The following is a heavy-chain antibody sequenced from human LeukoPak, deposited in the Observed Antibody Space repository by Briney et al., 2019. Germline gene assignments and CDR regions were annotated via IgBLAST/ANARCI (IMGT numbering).Heavy chain of an antibody. CDR1: GFTFSDYA. CDR3: AKTRPLDSSSWSHGDY. CDR2: ISGSGDST. Sequence: GGSLRLSCTASGFTFSDYAMSWVRQAPGKGLEWVSAISGSGDSTYYGDSVKGRFTISRDNSKNTLYLQMNSLRAEDTAVYYCAKTRPLDSSSWSHGDYWGQGTLVTVSS. D-gene: IGHD6-13*01. V-gene: IGHV3-23*01. J-gene: IGHJ4*02.